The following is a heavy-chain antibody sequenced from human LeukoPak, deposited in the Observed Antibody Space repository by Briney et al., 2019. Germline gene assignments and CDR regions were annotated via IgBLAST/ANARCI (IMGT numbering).Heavy chain of an antibody. J-gene: IGHJ4*02. CDR3: ARDRGTWNDDGFDY. V-gene: IGHV4-59*12. CDR2: IYYSGST. CDR1: GGSISSYY. Sequence: SGTLSLTCTVSGGSISSYYWSWIRQPPGKGLEWIGYIYYSGSTNYNPSLKSRVTMSVDTSKNQFSLKLSSVTAADTAVYYCARDRGTWNDDGFDYWGQGTLVTVSS. D-gene: IGHD1-1*01.